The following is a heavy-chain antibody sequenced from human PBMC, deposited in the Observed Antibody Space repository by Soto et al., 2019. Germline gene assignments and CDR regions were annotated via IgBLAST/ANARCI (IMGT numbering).Heavy chain of an antibody. CDR1: GYTFTSYG. D-gene: IGHD2-15*01. J-gene: IGHJ6*02. Sequence: ASVKVSCKASGYTFTSYGISWVRQAPGQGLEWMGWISAYNGNTNYAQKLQGRVTMTTDTSTSTAYMELRSLRSDDTAVYYCARVVNCSGGSCYIYYYYYGMDVWDQGTTVTVSS. CDR3: ARVVNCSGGSCYIYYYYYGMDV. V-gene: IGHV1-18*01. CDR2: ISAYNGNT.